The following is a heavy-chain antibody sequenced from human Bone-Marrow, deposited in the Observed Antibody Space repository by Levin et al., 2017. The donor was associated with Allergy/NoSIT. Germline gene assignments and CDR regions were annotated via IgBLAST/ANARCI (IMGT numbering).Heavy chain of an antibody. CDR1: GFIFSDYS. Sequence: PTGGSLRLSCEASGFIFSDYSMHWVRQAPGKGLEWVAVISYDGSITYYGDSVKGRFTISRDNSKNTLYLQMHGLTGDDTAVYYCARCPRRQPLDYWGQGTLVTVSS. CDR3: ARCPRRQPLDY. J-gene: IGHJ4*02. CDR2: ISYDGSIT. V-gene: IGHV3-30*04. D-gene: IGHD6-6*01.